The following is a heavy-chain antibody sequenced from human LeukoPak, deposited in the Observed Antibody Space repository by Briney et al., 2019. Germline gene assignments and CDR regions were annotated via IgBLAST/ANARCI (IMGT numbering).Heavy chain of an antibody. J-gene: IGHJ4*02. CDR3: AKVDTSGYYEILDY. CDR1: GFSFSSYA. CDR2: ISGSGSST. Sequence: GGSLRLSCAASGFSFSSYAMSWVRQAPEKGLEWVSTISGSGSSTNYADSVKGRFAISRGNSKNTLYLQMNSLRAEDTAVYYCAKVDTSGYYEILDYWGQGTLVTVSS. D-gene: IGHD3-22*01. V-gene: IGHV3-23*01.